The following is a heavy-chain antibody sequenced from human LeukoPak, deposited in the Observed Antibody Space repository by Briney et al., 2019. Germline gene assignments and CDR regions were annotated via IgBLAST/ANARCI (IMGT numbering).Heavy chain of an antibody. CDR3: ARDGFSSGYPYDAFDI. V-gene: IGHV3-53*01. CDR2: IYSGGST. D-gene: IGHD3-22*01. Sequence: GGSLRLSCAASGFTVSSNYVSWVRQAPGKGLEWVSVIYSGGSTYYADSVKGRFTISRDNSKNTLYLQMNSLSAEDTAVYYCARDGFSSGYPYDAFDIWGQGTMVTVSS. J-gene: IGHJ3*02. CDR1: GFTVSSNY.